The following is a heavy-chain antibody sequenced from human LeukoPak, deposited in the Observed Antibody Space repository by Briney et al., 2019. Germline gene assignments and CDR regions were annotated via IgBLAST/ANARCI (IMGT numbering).Heavy chain of an antibody. CDR1: GFSFTNYW. Sequence: GESLKISCKGSGFSFTNYWIGWVRQMPGKGLEWMGIIYPGDSDTRYSPSFQGQVTISADRSISTAFLQWSSLKASDTAIYYCARYSGSGSYYNRAFDYWGQGTLVTVSS. CDR3: ARYSGSGSYYNRAFDY. CDR2: IYPGDSDT. D-gene: IGHD3-10*01. J-gene: IGHJ4*02. V-gene: IGHV5-51*01.